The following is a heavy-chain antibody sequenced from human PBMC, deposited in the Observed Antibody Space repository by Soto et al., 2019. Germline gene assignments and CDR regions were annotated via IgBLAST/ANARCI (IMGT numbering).Heavy chain of an antibody. Sequence: ASVKVSCKASCYTFTNYPITWVRRAPGQGLEWMGWNSAHSGDTEHAQKFQGRVTMTTDTSTSTAHLELGCLRSDDTALYYGGRTITMLFMAHAYWGQGTRVTVAS. V-gene: IGHV1-18*01. J-gene: IGHJ4*02. CDR1: CYTFTNYP. CDR2: NSAHSGDT. CDR3: GRTITMLFMAHAY. D-gene: IGHD5-12*01.